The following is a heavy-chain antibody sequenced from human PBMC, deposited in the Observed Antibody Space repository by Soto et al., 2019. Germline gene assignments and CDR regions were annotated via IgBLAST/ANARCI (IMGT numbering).Heavy chain of an antibody. D-gene: IGHD3-16*01. CDR3: AKGGAEMHGYYYYFVMDV. Sequence: VQLLESGGGMVQPGGSLRLSCGASGFAFGTYAMNWVRQAPGKGLEWVSGISSRGGSTFYADSVQGRFSISRDNSKNTLYLQMDNLRVEDTAIYYCAKGGAEMHGYYYYFVMDVWGQGTTVSVSS. V-gene: IGHV3-23*01. J-gene: IGHJ6*02. CDR2: ISSRGGST. CDR1: GFAFGTYA.